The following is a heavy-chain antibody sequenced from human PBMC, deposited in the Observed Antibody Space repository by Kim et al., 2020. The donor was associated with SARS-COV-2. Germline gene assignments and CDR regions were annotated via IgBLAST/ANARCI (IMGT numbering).Heavy chain of an antibody. J-gene: IGHJ4*02. V-gene: IGHV3-7*01. D-gene: IGHD5-18*01. CDR1: GFTFSNYW. Sequence: GGSLRLSCAASGFTFSNYWMSWVRQAPGKGLEWVANIKKDGSEKYYVDSVKGRFTISRDNAKNSLYLQMNTLRTEDTAVYSCARVPQYSYGSEFDYWGQGTLVTVSS. CDR2: IKKDGSEK. CDR3: ARVPQYSYGSEFDY.